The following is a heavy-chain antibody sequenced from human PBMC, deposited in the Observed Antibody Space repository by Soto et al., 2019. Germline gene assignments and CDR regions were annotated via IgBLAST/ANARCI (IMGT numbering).Heavy chain of an antibody. J-gene: IGHJ3*02. CDR3: AREATYRVSSFDYDVFDI. V-gene: IGHV3-7*05. D-gene: IGHD2-2*01. CDR2: IRRDGGEE. Sequence: DVQLMESGGCLVQPGGSLRLSCAASGFTFSYYWMTWVRQAPGKGLEWVANIRRDGGEEHYVDSVKGRFSVSRDNAKESLYLQMNSLRIEDTAVYYGAREATYRVSSFDYDVFDIWCQGTMVTVSS. CDR1: GFTFSYYW.